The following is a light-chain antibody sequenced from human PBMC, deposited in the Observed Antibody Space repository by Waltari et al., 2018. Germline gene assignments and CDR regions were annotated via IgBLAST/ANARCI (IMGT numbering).Light chain of an antibody. CDR3: QQSYSTPRT. Sequence: DIQMTQSASSLSASVGDRVTITCRASQSISSYLNWYQQKPGKAPKLLIYAASSLQSGVPSRFSGSGSGTDFTLTSSSLQPEDFATYYCQQSYSTPRTFRQGTKVEIK. J-gene: IGKJ1*01. CDR2: AAS. CDR1: QSISSY. V-gene: IGKV1-39*01.